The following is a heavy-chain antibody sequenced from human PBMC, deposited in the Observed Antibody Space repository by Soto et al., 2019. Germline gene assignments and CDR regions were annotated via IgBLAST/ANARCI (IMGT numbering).Heavy chain of an antibody. CDR1: GFTFSSYW. V-gene: IGHV3-74*01. CDR3: AREAMATSTFDY. J-gene: IGHJ4*02. CDR2: LNTDGTTA. D-gene: IGHD5-12*01. Sequence: GGSLRLSCAASGFTFSSYWMHWFRQAPGKGLMWVSRLNTDGTTAAYADSVKGRFTISRDNAKNTLYLLMNSLRVEDTAVYYCAREAMATSTFDYWGQGALVTVSS.